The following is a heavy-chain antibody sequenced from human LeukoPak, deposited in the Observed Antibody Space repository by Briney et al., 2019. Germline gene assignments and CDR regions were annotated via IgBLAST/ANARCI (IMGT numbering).Heavy chain of an antibody. CDR3: AKVGAATPADY. J-gene: IGHJ4*02. V-gene: IGHV3-23*01. Sequence: GGSLRLSCVDSGFIFSSYAMSWVRQAPGKRLEWVSAISGGDGTTYYADSVKGRFTISRDSSKNTLYLQMNSLRADDTAVYYCAKVGAATPADYWGQGTLVTVSS. CDR1: GFIFSSYA. D-gene: IGHD2-15*01. CDR2: ISGGDGTT.